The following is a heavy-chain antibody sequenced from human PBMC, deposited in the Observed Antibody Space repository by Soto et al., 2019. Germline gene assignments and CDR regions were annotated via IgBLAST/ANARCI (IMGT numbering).Heavy chain of an antibody. J-gene: IGHJ4*02. CDR3: ATITLGSNRLDY. V-gene: IGHV4-30-4*01. Sequence: QVQLQESGPGLVKPSQTLSLTCTVSGGSISSGDYYWSWIRQPPGKGLEWIGYIYYSGSTYYNPSLKSRVTLSVDTSKNHFSLKLSSVTAADTAVYYCATITLGSNRLDYWGQGTLVTVSS. CDR1: GGSISSGDYY. D-gene: IGHD1-20*01. CDR2: IYYSGST.